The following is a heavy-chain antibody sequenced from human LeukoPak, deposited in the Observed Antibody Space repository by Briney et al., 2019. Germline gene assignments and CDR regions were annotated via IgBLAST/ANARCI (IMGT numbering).Heavy chain of an antibody. Sequence: SETLSLTCTVSGGSISGYYWSWIRQPPGKGLEWIGYMYYSGITSYNPSLKGRVTISVDTSKNQFSLKPNSVTAADTAIYYCTRGSRYCSSGSCYGWFDPWGQGTLVTVSS. J-gene: IGHJ5*02. V-gene: IGHV4-59*01. CDR1: GGSISGYY. CDR2: MYYSGIT. D-gene: IGHD2-15*01. CDR3: TRGSRYCSSGSCYGWFDP.